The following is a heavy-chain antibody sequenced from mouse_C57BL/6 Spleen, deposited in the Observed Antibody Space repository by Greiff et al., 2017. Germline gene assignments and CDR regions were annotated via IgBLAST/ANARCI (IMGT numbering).Heavy chain of an antibody. CDR3: ARHGSSPCYTMDY. CDR2: IHPNSGST. J-gene: IGHJ4*01. V-gene: IGHV1-64*01. D-gene: IGHD1-1*01. CDR1: GYTFTSYW. Sequence: VQLQQPGAELVKPGASVKLSCKASGYTFTSYWMHWVKQRPGQGLEWIGMIHPNSGSTNYNEKFKSKATLTVDKSSSTAYMQLSSLTSEDSAVYYCARHGSSPCYTMDYWGQGTSVTVSS.